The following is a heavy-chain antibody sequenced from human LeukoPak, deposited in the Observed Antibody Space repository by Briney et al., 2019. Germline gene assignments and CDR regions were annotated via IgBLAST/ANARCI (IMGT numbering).Heavy chain of an antibody. V-gene: IGHV3-23*01. J-gene: IGHJ4*02. CDR1: GFTFSSYA. CDR3: AKGQNSRGYSRDY. D-gene: IGHD5-18*01. CDR2: ISGSGGST. Sequence: GGSLRLSCAASGFTFSSYAMSWIRQAPGKGLEWVSAISGSGGSTYYADSVKGRFTISRDNSKNTLYLQMNSLRAEDTAVYYCAKGQNSRGYSRDYWGQGTLVTVSS.